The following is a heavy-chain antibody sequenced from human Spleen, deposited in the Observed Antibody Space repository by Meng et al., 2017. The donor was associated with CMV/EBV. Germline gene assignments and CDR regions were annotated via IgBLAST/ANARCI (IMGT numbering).Heavy chain of an antibody. J-gene: IGHJ4*02. CDR2: ISGSGGST. Sequence: GESLKISCAASGFTFSSYAMSWVRQAPGKGLEWVSAISGSGGSTYYADSVKGRFTISRDNSKNTLYLQMNSLRAEDTAVYYCAKDGSNYFDYWGQGTLVTVSS. V-gene: IGHV3-23*01. CDR1: GFTFSSYA. CDR3: AKDGSNYFDY.